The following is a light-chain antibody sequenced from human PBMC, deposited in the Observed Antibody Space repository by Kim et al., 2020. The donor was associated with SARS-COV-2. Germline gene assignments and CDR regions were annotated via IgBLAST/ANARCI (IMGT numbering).Light chain of an antibody. CDR3: SSYTTSASYV. V-gene: IGLV2-14*04. Sequence: GQSITISCTGSSSDIGHANYVSWYQQYPGKAPKLMIFNVAQRPSGISNRFSGSKSGDTASLTISGLQAEDEADYYCSSYTTSASYVFGTGTKVPVL. J-gene: IGLJ1*01. CDR2: NVA. CDR1: SSDIGHANY.